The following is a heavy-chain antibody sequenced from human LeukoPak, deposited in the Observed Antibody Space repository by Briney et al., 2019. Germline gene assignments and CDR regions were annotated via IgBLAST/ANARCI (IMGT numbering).Heavy chain of an antibody. CDR1: GGTFSSYA. CDR3: ARWSDSSGYYNAEYFQH. CDR2: IIPIFGTA. J-gene: IGHJ1*01. V-gene: IGHV1-69*06. D-gene: IGHD3-22*01. Sequence: SVKVSFKASGGTFSSYAISWVRQAPGQGLEWMGRIIPIFGTANYAQKFQGRVTITADKSTSTAYMELSSLRSEDTAVYYCARWSDSSGYYNAEYFQHWGQGTLVTVSS.